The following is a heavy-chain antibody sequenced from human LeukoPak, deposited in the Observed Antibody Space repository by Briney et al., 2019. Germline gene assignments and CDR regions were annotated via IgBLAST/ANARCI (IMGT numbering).Heavy chain of an antibody. V-gene: IGHV4-39*01. Sequence: SETLSLTCTVSGGSISSSSYYWGWIRQPPGKGLEWIVSIYYSGSTYYNPSLKSRVTISVDTSKNQFSLKLSSVTAADTAVYYCARLYCSGGSCPGPYYYYGMDVWGQGTTVTVSS. J-gene: IGHJ6*02. CDR2: IYYSGST. CDR3: ARLYCSGGSCPGPYYYYGMDV. D-gene: IGHD2-15*01. CDR1: GGSISSSSYY.